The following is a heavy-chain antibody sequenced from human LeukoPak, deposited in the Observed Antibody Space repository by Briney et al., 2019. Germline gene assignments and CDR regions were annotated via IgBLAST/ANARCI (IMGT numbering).Heavy chain of an antibody. J-gene: IGHJ6*02. CDR3: ARMSAVSSGWYGYYYYGMDV. D-gene: IGHD6-19*01. CDR1: RGTFSSYA. CDR2: IIPIFGTT. Sequence: ASVKVSCKASRGTFSSYAISWVRQAPGQGLEWMGGIIPIFGTTNYAQKFQGRVTITADESTSTAYMELSSLRSEDTAVYYCARMSAVSSGWYGYYYYGMDVWGQGTTVTVSS. V-gene: IGHV1-69*01.